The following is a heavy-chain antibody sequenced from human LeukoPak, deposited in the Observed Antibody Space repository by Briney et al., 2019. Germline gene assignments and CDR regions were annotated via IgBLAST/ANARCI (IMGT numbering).Heavy chain of an antibody. CDR1: GFTFSSYA. Sequence: GGSLRLSCAASGFTFSSYAMHWVRQVPGKGLEWVAVISYDGSNKYYADSVKGRFTISRDNSKNTLYLQMNSLRAEDTAVYYCARDRGGLDYYYYGMDVWGQGTTVTVSS. CDR2: ISYDGSNK. V-gene: IGHV3-30-3*01. D-gene: IGHD3-10*01. CDR3: ARDRGGLDYYYYGMDV. J-gene: IGHJ6*02.